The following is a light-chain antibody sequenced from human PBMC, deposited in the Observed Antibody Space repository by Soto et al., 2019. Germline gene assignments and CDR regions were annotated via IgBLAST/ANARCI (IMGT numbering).Light chain of an antibody. J-gene: IGLJ3*02. CDR1: SGDIGSYNR. CDR2: EVT. CDR3: SAWDDSLHVWL. Sequence: QSALTQPASVSGSPGQSITISCTGTSGDIGSYNRVSWYQQHPGKAPKLIIYEVTDRPSGVPDRFSGSKSGTSASLAISGLQAEDEADYYCSAWDDSLHVWLFGGGTKVTVL. V-gene: IGLV2-14*01.